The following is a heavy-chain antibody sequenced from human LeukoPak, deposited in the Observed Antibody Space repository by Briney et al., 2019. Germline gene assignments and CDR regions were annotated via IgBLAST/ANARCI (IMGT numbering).Heavy chain of an antibody. J-gene: IGHJ6*02. CDR3: ARDNGQMAYGMDV. CDR1: GFTVTTNY. V-gene: IGHV3-66*01. CDR2: TYSGGLT. D-gene: IGHD5-24*01. Sequence: PGGSLRLSCAASGFTVTTNYMTWVRQAPGKGLEWVSVTYSGGLTYYADSVKGRFTISRDNSKNTLYLQMNSLRGEDTAVYYCARDNGQMAYGMDVWGRGSTVTVSS.